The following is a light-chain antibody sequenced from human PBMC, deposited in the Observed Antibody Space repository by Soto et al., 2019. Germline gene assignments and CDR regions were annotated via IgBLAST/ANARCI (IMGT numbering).Light chain of an antibody. CDR3: QRFATSTVT. V-gene: IGKV3-20*01. J-gene: IGKJ3*01. Sequence: EIVLTQSPGTLSLSPGERATLSCRASQSVSSNYLAWCQQKPGQAPRLLIYGAYNRATGIPDRFSGSGSGTDSTLTISRLEPEDFAVYYCQRFATSTVTFGPGTKVDIK. CDR2: GAY. CDR1: QSVSSNY.